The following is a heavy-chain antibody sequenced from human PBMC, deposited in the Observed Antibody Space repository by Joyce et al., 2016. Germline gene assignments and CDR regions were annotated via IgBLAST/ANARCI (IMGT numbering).Heavy chain of an antibody. J-gene: IGHJ6*02. CDR1: GDSIGTYY. Sequence: VHLQESGPGLVKPSETLSLICTVSGDSIGTYYWSWLRQPPGKGLEWICYVYHTGSTTYNASLRSRVSMSVDTSKNQFSLSLTSVTAADTARYYGARSGLGRGWGRYYGMDVWGRGTSVSVSS. CDR3: ARSGLGRGWGRYYGMDV. CDR2: VYHTGST. D-gene: IGHD3-16*01. V-gene: IGHV4-59*01.